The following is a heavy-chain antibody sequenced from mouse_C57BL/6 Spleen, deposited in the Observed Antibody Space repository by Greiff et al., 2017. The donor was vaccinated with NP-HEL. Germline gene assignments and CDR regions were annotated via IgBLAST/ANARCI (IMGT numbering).Heavy chain of an antibody. CDR1: GFTFSSYA. V-gene: IGHV5-4*01. CDR3: ARDASYDQGYFDV. D-gene: IGHD2-10*01. J-gene: IGHJ1*03. CDR2: ISDGGSYT. Sequence: EVQLVESGGGLVKPGGSLKLSCAASGFTFSSYAMSWVRQTPEKRLEWVATISDGGSYTYYPDNVKGRFTISRDNAKNNLYLQMSHLKSEDTAMYYCARDASYDQGYFDVWGTGTTVTVSS.